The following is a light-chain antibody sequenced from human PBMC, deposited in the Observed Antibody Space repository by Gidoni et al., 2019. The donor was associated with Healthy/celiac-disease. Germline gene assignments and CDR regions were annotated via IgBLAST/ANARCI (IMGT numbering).Light chain of an antibody. V-gene: IGKV3-11*01. J-gene: IGKJ3*01. Sequence: EIMLTRSPATLSWSPGERATLSCRASQSVSSYLAWYQQKPGQAPRLLIYDASNRATGIPARFSGSGSGTDFTLTISSLQPEDFAVYYCQQRSNWRFTFGPGTKVEIK. CDR1: QSVSSY. CDR3: QQRSNWRFT. CDR2: DAS.